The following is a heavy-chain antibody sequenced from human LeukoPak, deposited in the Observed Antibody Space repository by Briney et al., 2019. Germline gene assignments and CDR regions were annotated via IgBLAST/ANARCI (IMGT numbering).Heavy chain of an antibody. CDR1: RFTVNSNY. CDR2: LYSGGST. V-gene: IGHV3-53*01. Sequence: GGSLRLSCAVSRFTVNSNYMAWVRQAPGKGLECVSVLYSGGSTYYADSVRGRFTISRDNSKNTVYLQMNSLRAEDTAVYYCARSSGIYFWDAMDVWGQGTTVTVSS. CDR3: ARSSGIYFWDAMDV. D-gene: IGHD1-26*01. J-gene: IGHJ6*02.